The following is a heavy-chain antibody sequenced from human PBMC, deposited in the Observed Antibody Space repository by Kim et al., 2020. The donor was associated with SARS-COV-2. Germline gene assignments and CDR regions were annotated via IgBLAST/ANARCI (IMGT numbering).Heavy chain of an antibody. Sequence: ASVKVSCKASGYTFTSYYMHWVRQATGQGLEWMGIINPSGGSTSYAQKFQGRVTMTRDTSTSTVYMELSSLRSEDTAVYYCARDVSIVVVPAANYFDYWGQGTLVTVSS. CDR3: ARDVSIVVVPAANYFDY. CDR2: INPSGGST. CDR1: GYTFTSYY. D-gene: IGHD2-2*01. J-gene: IGHJ4*02. V-gene: IGHV1-46*01.